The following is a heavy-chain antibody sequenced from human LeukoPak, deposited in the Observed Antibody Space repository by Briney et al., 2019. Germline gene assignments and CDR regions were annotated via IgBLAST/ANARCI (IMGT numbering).Heavy chain of an antibody. V-gene: IGHV3-74*01. J-gene: IGHJ4*02. CDR1: GFTFSGYW. CDR2: IKSYGSST. Sequence: PVGSLILSCASSGFTFSGYWMHWVRQAPGTGLVSVSGIKSYGSSTSYPDSLKGRFTIPSDNAKNTLSPQMNSLSADDTAVYYCARDAYSGYLAVDYWVQGTLVSVSS. CDR3: ARDAYSGYLAVDY. D-gene: IGHD5-12*01.